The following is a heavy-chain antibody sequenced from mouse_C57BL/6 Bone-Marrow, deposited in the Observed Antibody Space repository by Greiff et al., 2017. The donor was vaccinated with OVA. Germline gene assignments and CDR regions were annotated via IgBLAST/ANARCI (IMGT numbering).Heavy chain of an antibody. CDR2: IWSDGST. CDR3: AILGAQAPYAMDY. D-gene: IGHD3-1*01. V-gene: IGHV2-6*03. CDR1: GFSLTSYG. J-gene: IGHJ4*01. Sequence: QVQLQQSGPGLVAPSQSLSITCTVSGFSLTSYGVHWVRQPPGKGLEWLVVIWSDGSTTYNSALKSRLSISKDNSKSQVFLKMNSLQTDDTAMYYCAILGAQAPYAMDYWGQGTSVTVSS.